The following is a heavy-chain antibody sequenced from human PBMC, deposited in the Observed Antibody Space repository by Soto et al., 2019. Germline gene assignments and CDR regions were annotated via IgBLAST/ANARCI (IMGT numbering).Heavy chain of an antibody. Sequence: SGPTLVNPTQTLTLTCTFSGFSLSTSGMRVSWIRQPPGKALEWLARIDWDDDKFYSTSLKTRLTISKDTSKNQVVLTMTNMDPVDTATYYCALIGPKGMDVWGQGTTVTVSS. CDR1: GFSLSTSGMR. CDR3: ALIGPKGMDV. CDR2: IDWDDDK. J-gene: IGHJ6*02. V-gene: IGHV2-70*04.